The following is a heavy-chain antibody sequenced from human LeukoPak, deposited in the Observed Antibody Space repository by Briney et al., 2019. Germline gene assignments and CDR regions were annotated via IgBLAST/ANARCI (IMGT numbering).Heavy chain of an antibody. D-gene: IGHD1-26*01. CDR2: ITNSGGST. Sequence: GGSLRLSCAAFGFSFSTYAMTWVRQAPGKGLEWVSTITNSGGSTYYADSGKGRFTISRDNSKNSLYLQMNSLRAEDTAVYYCARETSGSHWGQGTLVTVSS. J-gene: IGHJ4*02. V-gene: IGHV3-23*01. CDR1: GFSFSTYA. CDR3: ARETSGSH.